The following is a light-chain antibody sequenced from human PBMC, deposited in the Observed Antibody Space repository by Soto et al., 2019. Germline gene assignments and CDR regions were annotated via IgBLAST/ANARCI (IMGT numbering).Light chain of an antibody. CDR1: AGSVSTSYY. Sequence: VVTQEPSFSVSPGGTVTLTCGLSAGSVSTSYYPSWYQQTPGQAPRTLIYSTNTRSSGVPDRFSGAILGNKAALTITGAQADDESDYYCVLYMGSGISVFGGGTKLTVL. CDR2: STN. J-gene: IGLJ2*01. V-gene: IGLV8-61*01. CDR3: VLYMGSGISV.